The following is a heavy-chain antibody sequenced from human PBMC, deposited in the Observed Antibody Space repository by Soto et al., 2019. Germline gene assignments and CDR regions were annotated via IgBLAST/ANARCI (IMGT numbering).Heavy chain of an antibody. V-gene: IGHV4-30-2*01. D-gene: IGHD3-10*01. Sequence: QLQLQESGSGLVKPSQTLSLTCAVSGGSISSGGYSWSWIRQPPGKGLEWIGYIYHSGSTYYNPTLMSRATIPVDRSKTQFSPKLSSVTAADPAVYYCARSTERGSGSLKHWGQGTLVTVSS. CDR2: IYHSGST. CDR3: ARSTERGSGSLKH. J-gene: IGHJ1*01. CDR1: GGSISSGGYS.